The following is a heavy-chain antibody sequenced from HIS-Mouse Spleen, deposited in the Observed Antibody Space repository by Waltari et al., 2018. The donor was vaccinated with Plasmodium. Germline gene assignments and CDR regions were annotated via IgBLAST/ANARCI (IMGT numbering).Heavy chain of an antibody. CDR3: ASSWYWYFDL. CDR2: RKQDGSEK. V-gene: IGHV3-7*01. D-gene: IGHD6-13*01. Sequence: EVQLVESGGGLVQPGGSLRLSCAASGFTFSSLWMSWVRQAPGKGREWGANRKQDGSEKYYVDSVKGRFTISRDNAKNSLYLQMNSLRAEDTAVYYCASSWYWYFDLWGRGTLVTVSS. CDR1: GFTFSSLW. J-gene: IGHJ2*01.